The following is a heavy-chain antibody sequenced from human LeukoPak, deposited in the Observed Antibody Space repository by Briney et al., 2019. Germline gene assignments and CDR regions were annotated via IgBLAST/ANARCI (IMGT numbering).Heavy chain of an antibody. J-gene: IGHJ4*02. CDR2: IGNSGTST. D-gene: IGHD7-27*01. V-gene: IGHV3-23*01. CDR3: ARAGEVLGMPNHFDY. Sequence: HPGGSLRLSCAASGFTFTSYAMSWVRQAPGKGLEWVSTIGNSGTSTFYADSVKGRFTISRDNAKNSLYLQMNSLRAEDTAVYYCARAGEVLGMPNHFDYWGQGTLVTVSS. CDR1: GFTFTSYA.